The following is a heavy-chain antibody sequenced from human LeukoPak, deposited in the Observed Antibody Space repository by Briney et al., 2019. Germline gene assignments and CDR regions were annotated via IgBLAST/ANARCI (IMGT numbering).Heavy chain of an antibody. J-gene: IGHJ4*02. CDR2: ISSSGSAI. D-gene: IGHD6-19*01. CDR3: ARGGSLGY. CDR1: GFTFSSYE. Sequence: GGSLRLSCAASGFTFSSYEMNWVRQAPGKGLEWVSKISSSGSAIYYADSVKGRFTISRDNAKSTLSLQMNSLRAEDTAVYYCARGGSLGYWGQGTLVTVSS. V-gene: IGHV3-48*03.